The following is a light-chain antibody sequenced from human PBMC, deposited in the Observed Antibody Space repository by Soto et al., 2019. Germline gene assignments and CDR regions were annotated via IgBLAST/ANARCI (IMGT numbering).Light chain of an antibody. J-gene: IGKJ5*01. CDR2: DAS. CDR3: QQSDNPPT. Sequence: QINQSESSLSSSVVDRVTSTFQASKDISNYLNWYQQKPGKAPHLLIYDASHLEAGVPSRFRGSGSGTDFTFTISRLQPEDIATYYCQQSDNPPTFGQGTRLAVK. CDR1: KDISNY. V-gene: IGKV1-33*01.